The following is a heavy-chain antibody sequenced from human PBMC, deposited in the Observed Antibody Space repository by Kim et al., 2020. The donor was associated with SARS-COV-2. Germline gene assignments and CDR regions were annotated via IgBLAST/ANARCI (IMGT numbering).Heavy chain of an antibody. J-gene: IGHJ3*02. CDR3: AKDIGWGYSSSWYRGGDAFDI. CDR2: ISGSGGST. V-gene: IGHV3-23*01. D-gene: IGHD6-13*01. CDR1: GFTFSSYA. Sequence: GGSLRLSCAASGFTFSSYAMSWVRQAPGKGLEWVSAISGSGGSTYYADSVKGRFTISRDNSKNTLYLQMNSLRAEDTAVYYCAKDIGWGYSSSWYRGGDAFDIWGQGTMVTVSS.